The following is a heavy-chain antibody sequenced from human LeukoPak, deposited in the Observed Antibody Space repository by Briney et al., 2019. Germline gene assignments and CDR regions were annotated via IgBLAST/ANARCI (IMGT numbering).Heavy chain of an antibody. CDR1: GGSISSYY. D-gene: IGHD5-12*01. J-gene: IGHJ4*02. Sequence: SETLSLTCTVSGGSISSYYWSWIRQPPGKGPEWIGYIYYSGSTNYNPSLKSRVTISVDTSKNQFSLKPSSVTAADTAVYYCARLGYSGYDEVGFDYWGQGTLVTVSS. CDR3: ARLGYSGYDEVGFDY. V-gene: IGHV4-59*01. CDR2: IYYSGST.